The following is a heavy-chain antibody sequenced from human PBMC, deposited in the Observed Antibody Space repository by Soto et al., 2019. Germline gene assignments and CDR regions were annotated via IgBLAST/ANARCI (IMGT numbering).Heavy chain of an antibody. Sequence: SETLSLTCTVSGGSISSYYWSWIRQPPGKGLEWIGYIYYSGSTNYNPSLKSRVTISVDTSKNQFSLKLSSVTAADTAVYYCARERKERGYSGYDWSPKTTDFDYWGQGTLVTV. CDR3: ARERKERGYSGYDWSPKTTDFDY. J-gene: IGHJ4*02. D-gene: IGHD5-12*01. CDR1: GGSISSYY. V-gene: IGHV4-59*01. CDR2: IYYSGST.